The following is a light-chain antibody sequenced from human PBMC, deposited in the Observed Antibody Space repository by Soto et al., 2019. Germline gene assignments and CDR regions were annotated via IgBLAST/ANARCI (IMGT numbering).Light chain of an antibody. CDR3: SSYTSRNTVV. CDR2: DVT. J-gene: IGLJ2*01. CDR1: SSDIDGYDY. V-gene: IGLV2-14*01. Sequence: QSVLTQPASVSGSPGQSITMSCTGASSDIDGYDYVSWYQHHPGEAPKLLIYDVTNRPSGVSNRFSASKSGNTASLTISGLQAEDEADYYCSSYTSRNTVVFGGGTNLTVL.